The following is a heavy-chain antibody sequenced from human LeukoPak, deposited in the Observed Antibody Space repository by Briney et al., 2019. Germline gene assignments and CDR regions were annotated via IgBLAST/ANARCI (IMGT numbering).Heavy chain of an antibody. J-gene: IGHJ6*02. V-gene: IGHV3-23*01. CDR1: GFTFTSYA. CDR3: AKVRTYFYHGLDV. CDR2: ISGSGGST. D-gene: IGHD1-14*01. Sequence: GGSLRLSCAASGFTFTSYAMTWVRQAPGKGLEWVSSISGSGGSTYYADSVKGRFTISRDNSKNTLYLQMNSLRAEDTAVYYCAKVRTYFYHGLDVWGQGTTVTVSS.